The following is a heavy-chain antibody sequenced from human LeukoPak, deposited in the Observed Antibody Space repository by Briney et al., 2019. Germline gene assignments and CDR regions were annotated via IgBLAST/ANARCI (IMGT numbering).Heavy chain of an antibody. D-gene: IGHD3-22*01. CDR1: GFTFSDYY. CDR3: ARGGRGSAAVVAPRSFDI. V-gene: IGHV3-23*01. CDR2: ISGSGGST. Sequence: PGGSLRLSCAASGFTFSDYYMSWIRQAPGKGLEWVSAISGSGGSTYYADSVKGRFTISRDNSKNTLYLQMNSLRAEDSALYYCARGGRGSAAVVAPRSFDIWGQGTMVTVSS. J-gene: IGHJ3*02.